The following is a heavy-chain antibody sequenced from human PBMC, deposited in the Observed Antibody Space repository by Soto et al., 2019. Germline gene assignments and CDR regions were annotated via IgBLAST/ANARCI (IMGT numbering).Heavy chain of an antibody. V-gene: IGHV1-69*08. CDR2: IIPILGIA. CDR1: GGTFSSYT. Sequence: QVQLVQSGAEVKKPGSSVKVSCKASGGTFSSYTISWVRQAPGQGLEWMGRIIPILGIANYAQKFQGRVTIAADKSTSTAYMELSSLRSEDTAVYYCARDRGMATVDFAYWGQGTLVTVSS. CDR3: ARDRGMATVDFAY. D-gene: IGHD4-4*01. J-gene: IGHJ4*02.